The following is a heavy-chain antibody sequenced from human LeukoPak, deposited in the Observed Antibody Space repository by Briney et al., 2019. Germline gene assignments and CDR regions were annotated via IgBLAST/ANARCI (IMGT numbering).Heavy chain of an antibody. J-gene: IGHJ5*02. Sequence: GGSLRLSCAASGFTFSSYAMSWVRQAPGKGLEWVSAISGSGGSTYYADSVKGRFTISRDNSKNTLYLQMNSLRAEDTAVYYCAKDRGVHYYGSERGLFNWFDPWGQGTLVTVSS. CDR1: GFTFSSYA. D-gene: IGHD3-10*01. CDR2: ISGSGGST. V-gene: IGHV3-23*01. CDR3: AKDRGVHYYGSERGLFNWFDP.